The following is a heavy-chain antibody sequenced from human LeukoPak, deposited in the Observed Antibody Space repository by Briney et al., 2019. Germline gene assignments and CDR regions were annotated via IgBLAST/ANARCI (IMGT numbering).Heavy chain of an antibody. CDR2: ISSRGDSP. D-gene: IGHD1-26*01. CDR1: GFTFSYSY. J-gene: IGHJ4*02. CDR3: ARESRGTYYLKQ. V-gene: IGHV3-11*05. Sequence: KPGGSMRLSCAASGFTFSYSYMNWIRQAPGNGPEWVSSISSRGDSPNYAGSVKGRFTISRDNAKNSLYLQMNSLRAEDTAVYYCARESRGTYYLKQWGQGTLVTVYS.